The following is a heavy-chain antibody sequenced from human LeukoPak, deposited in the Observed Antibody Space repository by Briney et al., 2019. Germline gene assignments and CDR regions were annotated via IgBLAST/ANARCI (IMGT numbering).Heavy chain of an antibody. CDR3: TRGPTQQWLYYGMDV. J-gene: IGHJ6*02. V-gene: IGHV3-49*04. CDR1: GFTFGDHA. CDR2: IRSKTYGGTT. D-gene: IGHD5-18*01. Sequence: GGSLRLSRTASGFTFGDHAMGWVRQAPGKGLEWVGFIRSKTYGGTTEYAASVKGRFTISRDDSKSIAYLQMNSLKTEDTAVYYCTRGPTQQWLYYGMDVWGQGTTVTVSS.